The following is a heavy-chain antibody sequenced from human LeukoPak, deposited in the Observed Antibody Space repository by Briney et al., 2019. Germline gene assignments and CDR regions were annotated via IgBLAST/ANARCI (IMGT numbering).Heavy chain of an antibody. CDR2: ISSDGSKI. Sequence: QTGGSLRLSCAASGFTFSRYSMHWVRQAPGKGLEWVTIISSDGSKIYYADSLQGRFTISRDNSRNTLYLQMDSLRPEDTAVYYCAKDLKWLVDYWGQGTLVTVSP. D-gene: IGHD6-19*01. CDR1: GFTFSRYS. J-gene: IGHJ4*02. V-gene: IGHV3-30*04. CDR3: AKDLKWLVDY.